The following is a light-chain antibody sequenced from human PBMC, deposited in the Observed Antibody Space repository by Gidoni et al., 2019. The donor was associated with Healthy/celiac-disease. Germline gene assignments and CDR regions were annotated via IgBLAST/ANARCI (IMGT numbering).Light chain of an antibody. J-gene: IGKJ4*01. CDR1: QSVSSSY. CDR2: GAA. Sequence: EIVLTQSPGTLSLSPGERATLSCRASQSVSSSYLAWYQQKPGQAPRLLIYGAASRATGIPDRFSGSGSGTDFTLTIIRLEPADFAVYYCQQSGSSPLTFGGGTKVEIK. V-gene: IGKV3-20*01. CDR3: QQSGSSPLT.